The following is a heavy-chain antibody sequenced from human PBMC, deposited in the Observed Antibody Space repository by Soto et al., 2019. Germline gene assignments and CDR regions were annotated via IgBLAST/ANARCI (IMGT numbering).Heavy chain of an antibody. CDR3: ARDLNGSGIIYYFDY. V-gene: IGHV1-3*01. J-gene: IGHJ4*02. CDR2: INAGNGNT. CDR1: GYTFTSYA. Sequence: GVSVKVSCKSSGYTFTSYAMHWVRQAPGKRLEWMGWINAGNGNTKYSQKFQGRVTITRDTSASTAYMELSSLRSEDTAVYYCARDLNGSGIIYYFDYWGQGTLVTVSS. D-gene: IGHD3-10*01.